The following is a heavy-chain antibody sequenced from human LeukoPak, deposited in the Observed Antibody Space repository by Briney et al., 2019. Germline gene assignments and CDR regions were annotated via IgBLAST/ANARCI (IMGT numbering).Heavy chain of an antibody. Sequence: VSVTVTCKASGYTFTGYYIHWVRQAPGQGPEWMGYINPNTGGTKYAQKFQDRVTMTRDTSISTAYMELSRLRSDDTAVYYCARVRDGNTVDFDYWGQGSL. V-gene: IGHV1-2*02. CDR3: ARVRDGNTVDFDY. J-gene: IGHJ4*02. D-gene: IGHD5-24*01. CDR2: INPNTGGT. CDR1: GYTFTGYY.